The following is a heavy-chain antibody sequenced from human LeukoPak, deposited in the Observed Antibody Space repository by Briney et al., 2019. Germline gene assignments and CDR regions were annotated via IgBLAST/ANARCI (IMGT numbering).Heavy chain of an antibody. CDR3: AREKELPPLYYYYYGMDV. D-gene: IGHD1-26*01. CDR2: ISGSGGST. V-gene: IGHV3-23*01. J-gene: IGHJ6*02. CDR1: GFTFSSYA. Sequence: GGSLRLSCAASGFTFSSYAMSWVRQAPGKGLEWVSGISGSGGSTNYADSVKGRFTISRDNSKNTLYLQMNSLRAEDTAVYYCAREKELPPLYYYYYGMDVWGQGTTVTVSS.